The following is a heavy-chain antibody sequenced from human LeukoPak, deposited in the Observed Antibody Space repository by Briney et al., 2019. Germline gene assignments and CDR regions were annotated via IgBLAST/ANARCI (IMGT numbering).Heavy chain of an antibody. J-gene: IGHJ4*02. Sequence: SETLSLTCAVYGGSFSGYYWSRIRQPPGKGLEWIGEINHSGSTNYNPSLKSRVTISVDTSKNQFSLKLSSVTAADTAVYYCARGIRPNYYDSSVGSFFDYWGQGTLVTVSS. CDR2: INHSGST. CDR3: ARGIRPNYYDSSVGSFFDY. D-gene: IGHD3-22*01. CDR1: GGSFSGYY. V-gene: IGHV4-34*01.